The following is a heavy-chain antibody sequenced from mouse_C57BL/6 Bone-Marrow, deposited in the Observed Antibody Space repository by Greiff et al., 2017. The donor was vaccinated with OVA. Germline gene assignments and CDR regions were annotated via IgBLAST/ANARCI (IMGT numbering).Heavy chain of an antibody. CDR3: ARRSNYGFAY. D-gene: IGHD2-5*01. V-gene: IGHV5-17*01. Sequence: EVHLVESGGGLVKPGGSLKLSCAASGFTFSDYGMHWVRQAPEKGLEWVAYISSGSSTIYYADTVKGRFTISRDNAKNTLFLQMTSLRSEDTAMYYCARRSNYGFAYWGQGTLVTVSA. J-gene: IGHJ3*01. CDR2: ISSGSSTI. CDR1: GFTFSDYG.